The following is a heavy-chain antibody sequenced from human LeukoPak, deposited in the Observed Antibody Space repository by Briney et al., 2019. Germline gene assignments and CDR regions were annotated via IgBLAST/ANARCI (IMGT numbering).Heavy chain of an antibody. D-gene: IGHD3-22*01. CDR1: GGSFSGYY. CDR3: ASPVTTPAFDI. CDR2: INHSGST. Sequence: SETLSLTCAVYGGSFSGYYWNWIRQPPGKGLEWIGEINHSGSTNYNPSLKSRVTISVDTSKNQFSLKLSSVTAADTAVYYCASPVTTPAFDIWGQGTMVTVSS. V-gene: IGHV4-34*01. J-gene: IGHJ3*02.